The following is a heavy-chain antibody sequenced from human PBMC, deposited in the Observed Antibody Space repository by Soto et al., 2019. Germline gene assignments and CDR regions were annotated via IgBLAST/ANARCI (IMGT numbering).Heavy chain of an antibody. J-gene: IGHJ4*02. V-gene: IGHV4-39*01. CDR1: GGSISSSSYY. D-gene: IGHD6-13*01. Sequence: SETLSLTCTVSGGSISSSSYYWGWIRQPPGKGLEWIGSIYYSGSTYYNPSLKSRVTISVDTSKNQFSLKLSSVTAADTAVYYCASCGIASSPFDYWGQGTLVTVSS. CDR2: IYYSGST. CDR3: ASCGIASSPFDY.